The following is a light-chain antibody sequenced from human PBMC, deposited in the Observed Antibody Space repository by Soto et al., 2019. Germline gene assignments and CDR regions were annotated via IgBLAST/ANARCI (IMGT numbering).Light chain of an antibody. CDR3: QQTYNTPLT. V-gene: IGKV1-39*01. CDR1: QTINNY. J-gene: IGKJ4*01. CDR2: AAS. Sequence: IQMTQSPSSLSASVGDRVTITCRASQTINNYLNWYQQKPGKAPKLLIYAASTLQSGVPSRFSGSGSGTAFALTINTLQPEDFATYFCQQTYNTPLTFGGGTKVEIK.